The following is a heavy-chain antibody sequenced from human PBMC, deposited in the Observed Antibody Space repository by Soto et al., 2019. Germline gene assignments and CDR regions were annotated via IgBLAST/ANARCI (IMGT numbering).Heavy chain of an antibody. J-gene: IGHJ3*02. CDR3: ARRPDAFDI. Sequence: PVGSLRLSCAGSGSTFTDFTMTWVRQAPGKGLEWVSAISGDGLSTYYAGSVKGRFTISRDNSKTTLYLQMNSLRAEDTAVYYCARRPDAFDIWGRGTMVTVSS. CDR1: GSTFTDFT. CDR2: ISGDGLST. V-gene: IGHV3-23*01.